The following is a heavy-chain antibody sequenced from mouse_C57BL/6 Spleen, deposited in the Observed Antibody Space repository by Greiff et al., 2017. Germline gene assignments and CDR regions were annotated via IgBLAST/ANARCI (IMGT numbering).Heavy chain of an antibody. J-gene: IGHJ4*01. D-gene: IGHD1-1*01. CDR3: AREMRYYYGSTPYYAMDY. Sequence: QVQLQQPGAELVRPGSSVKLSCKASGYTFTSYWMDWVKQRPGQGLEWIGNIYPSDSETHYNQKFKDKATLTVDKSSSTAYMQLSSLTSEDSAVYYCAREMRYYYGSTPYYAMDYWGQGTSVTVSS. CDR2: IYPSDSET. V-gene: IGHV1-61*01. CDR1: GYTFTSYW.